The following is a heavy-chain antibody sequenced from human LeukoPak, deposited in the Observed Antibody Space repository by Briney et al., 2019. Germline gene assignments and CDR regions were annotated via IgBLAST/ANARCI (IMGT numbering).Heavy chain of an antibody. CDR3: AKDSPHFDY. CDR2: ISSSSSYI. Sequence: GGSLRLSCAASGFTFSSYSMNWVRQAPGKGLEWVSSISSSSSYIYYADSVKGRFTISRDNSKNTLYLQMDSLRAEDTALYYCAKDSPHFDYWGQGTLVTVSS. V-gene: IGHV3-21*04. CDR1: GFTFSSYS. J-gene: IGHJ4*02.